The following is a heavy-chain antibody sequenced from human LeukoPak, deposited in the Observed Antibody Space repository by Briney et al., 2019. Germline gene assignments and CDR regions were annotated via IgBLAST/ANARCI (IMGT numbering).Heavy chain of an antibody. V-gene: IGHV3-23*01. CDR3: ARGVGELSGGRDFDY. J-gene: IGHJ4*02. Sequence: GGSLRLSCAASGFTFSSCGMSWVRQARGKGREWVSGISGSGGITQYADCVRGRFTIGRDNTKNRLYLKMNSLRAEDTAVYYCARGVGELSGGRDFDYWGQGTLVTVSS. CDR1: GFTFSSCG. CDR2: ISGSGGIT. D-gene: IGHD3-10*01.